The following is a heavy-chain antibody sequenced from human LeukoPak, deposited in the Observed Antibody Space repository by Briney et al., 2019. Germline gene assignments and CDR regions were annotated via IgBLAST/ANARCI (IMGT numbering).Heavy chain of an antibody. CDR2: ISGSGGST. J-gene: IGHJ4*02. CDR3: AKDLVGATYYFDY. Sequence: GGSLRLSCAASGFTFSSYAMSWVRQAPGKGLEWVSAISGSGGSTYYADSVKGRFTISRDNSKNTLYLQTNSLRAEDTAVYYCAKDLVGATYYFDYWGQGTLVTVSS. CDR1: GFTFSSYA. D-gene: IGHD1-26*01. V-gene: IGHV3-23*01.